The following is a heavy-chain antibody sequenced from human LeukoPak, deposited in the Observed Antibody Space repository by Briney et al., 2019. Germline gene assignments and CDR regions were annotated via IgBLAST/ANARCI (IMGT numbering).Heavy chain of an antibody. CDR3: ATDRYYDILTGYYPFGY. Sequence: SVKVSCKASGFTFTSSAMQWVRQARGQRLEWIGWIVVGSGNTNYAQKFQERVTITRDMSTSTAYMELSSLRSEDTAVYYCATDRYYDILTGYYPFGYWGQGTLVTVSS. J-gene: IGHJ4*02. D-gene: IGHD3-9*01. CDR1: GFTFTSSA. CDR2: IVVGSGNT. V-gene: IGHV1-58*02.